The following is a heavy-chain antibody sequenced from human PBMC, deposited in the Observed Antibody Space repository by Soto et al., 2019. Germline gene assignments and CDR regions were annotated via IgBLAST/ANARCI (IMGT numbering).Heavy chain of an antibody. CDR3: AKGDDIVLMVYASG. CDR1: GFTFSSYA. D-gene: IGHD2-8*01. Sequence: EVQLLESGGGLVQPGGSLRLSCAASGFTFSSYAMSWVRQAPGKGLEWVSAISGSGGSTYYADSVKGWFTISRDNSKNTLYLQMNSLRAEDTAVYYCAKGDDIVLMVYASGWGQGTLVTVSS. V-gene: IGHV3-23*01. J-gene: IGHJ4*02. CDR2: ISGSGGST.